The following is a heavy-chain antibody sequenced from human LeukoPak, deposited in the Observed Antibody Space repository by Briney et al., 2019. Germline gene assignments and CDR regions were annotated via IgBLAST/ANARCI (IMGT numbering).Heavy chain of an antibody. V-gene: IGHV1-69*13. CDR2: LVPMFGTP. D-gene: IGHD4-17*01. J-gene: IGHJ4*02. CDR1: GGIFSRYA. CDR3: ARDRMTTVTNFDY. Sequence: SVKVSCKASGGIFSRYAISWVRQAPGQGLEWMGGLVPMFGTPNQAQKFQGRVTITADESTSTAYMELRSLRSDDTAVYYCARDRMTTVTNFDYWGQGTLVTVSS.